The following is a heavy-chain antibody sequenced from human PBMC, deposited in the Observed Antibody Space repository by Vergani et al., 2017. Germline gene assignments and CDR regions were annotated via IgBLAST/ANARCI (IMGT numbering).Heavy chain of an antibody. J-gene: IGHJ6*03. Sequence: EVQLVESGGGLVKPEGSLRLSCAASGFTFSSYSMNWVRQAPGKGLEWVSSISSSSSYIYYADSVKGRFTISRDNAKNSLYLQMNSLRAEATAVYYCARNFKYVYYYMDVWGKGTTVTVSS. CDR2: ISSSSSYI. D-gene: IGHD3-16*01. CDR3: ARNFKYVYYYMDV. V-gene: IGHV3-21*01. CDR1: GFTFSSYS.